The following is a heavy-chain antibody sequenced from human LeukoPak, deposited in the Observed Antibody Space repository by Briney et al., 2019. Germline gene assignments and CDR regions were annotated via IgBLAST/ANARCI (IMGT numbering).Heavy chain of an antibody. CDR3: AREATVVTPGDFDY. CDR1: GYTFTSYG. D-gene: IGHD4-23*01. J-gene: IGHJ4*02. Sequence: ASVKVSCKASGYTFTSYGISWVRQAPGQGLEWMGWISAYNGNTNHAQKLQGRVTMTTDTSTSTAYMELRSLRSDDTAVYYCAREATVVTPGDFDYWGQGTLVTVSS. V-gene: IGHV1-18*01. CDR2: ISAYNGNT.